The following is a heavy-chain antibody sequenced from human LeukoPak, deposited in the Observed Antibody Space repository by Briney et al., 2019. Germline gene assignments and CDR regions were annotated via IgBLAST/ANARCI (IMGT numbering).Heavy chain of an antibody. CDR2: TNSGGTTT. CDR1: GFPFSDFS. Sequence: GGSLRLSCATSGFPFSDFSMTWVRQAPGKGLEWISTTNSGGTTTYYAESVKGRFTISRDNSKNALYLQMSSLRVEDTAIYYCAKQSYARSLGEGGPGTLVTVSS. CDR3: AKQSYARSLGE. J-gene: IGHJ4*02. V-gene: IGHV3-23*01. D-gene: IGHD2-8*01.